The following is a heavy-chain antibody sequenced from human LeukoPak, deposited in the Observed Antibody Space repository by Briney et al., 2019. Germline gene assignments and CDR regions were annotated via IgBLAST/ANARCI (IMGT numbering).Heavy chain of an antibody. Sequence: SETLSLTCTVSGGSISSGDYYWSWIRQPPGKGLEWIGYIYYSGSTYYNPSLKSRVTISVDTSKNQFSLKLSSVTAADTAVYYCARYPYVWGSYRFPQPYWGQGTLVTVSS. D-gene: IGHD3-16*02. CDR1: GGSISSGDYY. CDR3: ARYPYVWGSYRFPQPY. CDR2: IYYSGST. V-gene: IGHV4-30-4*01. J-gene: IGHJ4*02.